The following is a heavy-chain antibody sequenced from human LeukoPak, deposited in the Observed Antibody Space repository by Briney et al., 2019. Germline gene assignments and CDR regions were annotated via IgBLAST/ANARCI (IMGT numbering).Heavy chain of an antibody. CDR3: ARDLSSSPHWELDY. CDR2: VRCNSGET. Sequence: ASVKVSCKASGYTFTDYFVHWLRQAPGGGLEWMGRVRCNSGETYLSQTFQDRITVTRDTAISTVFLELTSLESDDTAIYYCARDLSSSPHWELDYWGQGTLVTVSS. D-gene: IGHD7-27*01. J-gene: IGHJ4*02. CDR1: GYTFTDYF. V-gene: IGHV1-2*06.